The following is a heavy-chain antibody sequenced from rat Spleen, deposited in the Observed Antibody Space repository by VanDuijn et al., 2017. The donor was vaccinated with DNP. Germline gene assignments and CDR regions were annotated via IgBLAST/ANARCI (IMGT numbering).Heavy chain of an antibody. CDR1: GFTFSNSD. V-gene: IGHV5-7*01. Sequence: EVQLVESGGGLVQPGRSMKLSCAASGFTFSNSDMAWVRQAPTKGLEWVATISYDGLSANYRDSVKGRFTISRDNAKSTLYLQMDSLRSEDTATYYCAKPDHWGQGVMVTVSS. CDR2: ISYDGLSA. CDR3: AKPDH. J-gene: IGHJ2*01.